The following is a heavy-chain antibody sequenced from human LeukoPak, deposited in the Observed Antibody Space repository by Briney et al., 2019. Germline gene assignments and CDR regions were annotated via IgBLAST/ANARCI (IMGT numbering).Heavy chain of an antibody. CDR2: IYYSGST. CDR1: GGSISSYY. V-gene: IGHV4-59*08. CDR3: ARGGCSSTSCHPTDYYYMDV. Sequence: SETLSLTCTVSGGSISSYYWSWIRQPPGKGLEWIGYIYYSGSTNYNPSLKSRVTISVDTSKNQFSLKLSSVTAADTAVYYCARGGCSSTSCHPTDYYYMDVWGKGTTVTVSS. D-gene: IGHD2-2*01. J-gene: IGHJ6*03.